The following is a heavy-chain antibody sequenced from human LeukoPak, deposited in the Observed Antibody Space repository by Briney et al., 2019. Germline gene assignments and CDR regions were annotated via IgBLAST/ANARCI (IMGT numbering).Heavy chain of an antibody. CDR3: ARGIAAPGARWFDP. CDR1: GYKLTDYW. CDR2: IDPNSGGT. V-gene: IGHV1-2*02. Sequence: ASVKVSCKAFGYKLTDYWIHWVRQAPGQGLEWMGWIDPNSGGTNYAQNFKGRVTLTRDTSISTVYMEMSGLISDDTAVYYCARGIAAPGARWFDPWGQGTLVTVSS. D-gene: IGHD6-13*01. J-gene: IGHJ5*02.